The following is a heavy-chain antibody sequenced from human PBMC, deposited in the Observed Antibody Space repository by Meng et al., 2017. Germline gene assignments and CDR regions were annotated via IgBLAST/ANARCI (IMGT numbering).Heavy chain of an antibody. CDR1: GYTFTSYT. CDR2: IKSANGDA. CDR3: ARGTGSSWFDP. D-gene: IGHD6-13*01. V-gene: IGHV1-3*01. J-gene: IGHJ5*02. Sequence: QARLGDAWVEVENPVAAVKVSCKASGYTFTSYTIHWVRQAPGQSLAWMGWIKSANGDAKYSQKFQGRLTLTRDTSASTAYLELSSLTFEDTAVYYCARGTGSSWFDPWGQGTLVTVSS.